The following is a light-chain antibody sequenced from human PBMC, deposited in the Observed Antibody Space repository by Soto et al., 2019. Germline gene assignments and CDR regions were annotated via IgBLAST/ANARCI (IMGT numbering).Light chain of an antibody. CDR2: KAS. Sequence: EIQRTQSPYSLSAAVGYRVTIACWASQNINTYLNWYQQKPGKAPKLLIYKASTLKSGVPSRFSGSGSGTEGTITISRLEPEDGATYDCQHYNSYSEAFGQGTKVDIK. CDR1: QNINTY. J-gene: IGKJ1*01. CDR3: QHYNSYSEA. V-gene: IGKV1-5*03.